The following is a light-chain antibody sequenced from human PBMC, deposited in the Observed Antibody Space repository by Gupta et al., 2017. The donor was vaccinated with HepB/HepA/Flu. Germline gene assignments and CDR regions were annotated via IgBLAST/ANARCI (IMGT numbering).Light chain of an antibody. Sequence: SYALTQPPSVSVSPGQTATITCSGDKLGDKNASWYQQKPGQSPVLVIYKDTKRPAGNPERFSGSNSGTTATLSIRGTQAMDEDDYYCQAWDSSTGVFGTGTKVTVL. J-gene: IGLJ1*01. CDR1: KLGDKN. CDR3: QAWDSSTGV. CDR2: KDT. V-gene: IGLV3-1*01.